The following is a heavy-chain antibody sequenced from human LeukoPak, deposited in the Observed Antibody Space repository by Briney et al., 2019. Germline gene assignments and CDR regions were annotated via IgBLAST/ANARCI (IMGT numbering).Heavy chain of an antibody. D-gene: IGHD6-19*01. J-gene: IGHJ4*02. CDR3: ARDLAVAGNFDY. Sequence: GGSLRLSCAASGFTFSSYSMNWVRQAPGKGLEWVSSISSSSSYIYYADSLKGRFTISRDNAKNSLYLQMNSLRAEDTAVYYCARDLAVAGNFDYWGQGTLVTVSS. CDR2: ISSSSSYI. V-gene: IGHV3-21*01. CDR1: GFTFSSYS.